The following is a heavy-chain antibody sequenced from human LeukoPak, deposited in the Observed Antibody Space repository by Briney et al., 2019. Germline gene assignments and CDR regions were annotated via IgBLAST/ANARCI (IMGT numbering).Heavy chain of an antibody. D-gene: IGHD3-22*01. J-gene: IGHJ4*02. CDR3: ARVSFPSYYYDSSGYYLIY. CDR2: ISSRDDRT. CDR1: GFTFSSYA. V-gene: IGHV3-23*01. Sequence: GGSLRLSCAASGFTFSSYAMHWVRQAPGKGLEWVSGISSRDDRTYYAASVKGRFTMSRDISRNTVYLQMNSLRGEDTAVYYCARVSFPSYYYDSSGYYLIYWGQETLVTVSS.